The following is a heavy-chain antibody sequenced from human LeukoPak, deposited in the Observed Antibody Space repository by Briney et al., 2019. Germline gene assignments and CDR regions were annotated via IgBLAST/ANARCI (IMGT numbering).Heavy chain of an antibody. CDR3: TTGYYDSSGYYY. Sequence: GGSLRLSCAASGFTFSNAWMSWVRQAPGKGLEWVGRIKSKTDGGTTDYAAPVKGRFTISRDNSKNTLYLRMNSLKTEDTAVYYCTTGYYDSSGYYYWGQGTLVTVSS. J-gene: IGHJ4*02. CDR2: IKSKTDGGTT. D-gene: IGHD3-22*01. V-gene: IGHV3-15*01. CDR1: GFTFSNAW.